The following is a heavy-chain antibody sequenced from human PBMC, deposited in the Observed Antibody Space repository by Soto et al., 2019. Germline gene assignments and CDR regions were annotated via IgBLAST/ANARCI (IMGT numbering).Heavy chain of an antibody. CDR3: EKHARQHGYNIVRGY. CDR2: ISGSGGST. CDR1: GFTFSSFA. D-gene: IGHD2-15*01. V-gene: IGHV3-23*01. J-gene: IGHJ4*02. Sequence: GGSLRLPWAAFGFTFSSFAMSWVRQAPGKGLEWVSAISGSGGSTYYADSGKGRFTISRDNSKNPLYLQMNSLRAEVTAVYYCEKHARQHGYNIVRGYWGQGTLVTVSS.